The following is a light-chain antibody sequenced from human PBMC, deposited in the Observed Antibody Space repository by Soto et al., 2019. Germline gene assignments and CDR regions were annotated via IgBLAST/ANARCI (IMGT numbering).Light chain of an antibody. J-gene: IGLJ3*02. Sequence: QAVVTQPPSVSGAPGQRVTIFCTGSSSNIGAAYDVQWYQHLPGTAPKVLIYGNINRPSGVPDRFSGSKSGTSASLAISGLQAEDEADYYCQSYDSSLSGSVFGGGTKVTVL. CDR3: QSYDSSLSGSV. CDR2: GNI. V-gene: IGLV1-40*01. CDR1: SSNIGAAYD.